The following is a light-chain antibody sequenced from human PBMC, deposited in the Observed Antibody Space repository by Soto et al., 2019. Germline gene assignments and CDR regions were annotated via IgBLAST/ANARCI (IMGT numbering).Light chain of an antibody. J-gene: IGLJ1*01. V-gene: IGLV2-14*02. Sequence: QSALTQPASVSGSLGQSITISCTGTSSNVGSYNIVSWYQQHPGKVPKLIIYEGSSRPSGVSNRYSGSKSGNSASLTISGLQADDEADYYCCSLTTSHTYVFGSGTKLTVL. CDR2: EGS. CDR3: CSLTTSHTYV. CDR1: SSNVGSYNI.